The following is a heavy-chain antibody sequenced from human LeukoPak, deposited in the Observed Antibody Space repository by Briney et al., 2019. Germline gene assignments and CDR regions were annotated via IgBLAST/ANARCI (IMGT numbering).Heavy chain of an antibody. CDR1: GFTFSNYA. V-gene: IGHV3-23*01. J-gene: IGHJ4*02. D-gene: IGHD3-22*01. CDR3: AKGHYDSSGYYFDY. CDR2: ISGSGGST. Sequence: GGSLGLSCAASGFTFSNYAMGRVRQTPGEGLGWVSAISGSGGSTYYADSVKVRFTISRDSSKNTLSLQMNSLRAEDTAVYYCAKGHYDSSGYYFDYWGQGTLVTVSS.